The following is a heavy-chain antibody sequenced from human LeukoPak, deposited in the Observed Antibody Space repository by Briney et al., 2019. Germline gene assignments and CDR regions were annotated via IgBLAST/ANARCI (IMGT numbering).Heavy chain of an antibody. V-gene: IGHV3-23*05. Sequence: GGSLRLSCAASGISFSSCGMSWVRQAPGKGLEWVSTLSSTGTTFYAGSVEGRFTISRANSENTLYLQMDSLRAADTALYYCARVGYSSSWFFFNFWGQGTLVTVSS. CDR1: GISFSSCG. CDR3: ARVGYSSSWFFFNF. D-gene: IGHD6-13*01. J-gene: IGHJ4*02. CDR2: LSSTGTT.